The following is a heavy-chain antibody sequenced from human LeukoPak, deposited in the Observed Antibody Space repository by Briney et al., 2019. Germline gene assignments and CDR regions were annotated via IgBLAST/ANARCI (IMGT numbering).Heavy chain of an antibody. CDR1: GFTLRTYA. J-gene: IGHJ4*02. D-gene: IGHD3-3*01. Sequence: PGGSLRLSCAASGFTLRTYAMSGVREGPGGGLECVSAICVVVVSTYYADSVRGGFTISRDTSKSTRYLHMNSVRAEDTAVYYCAKDRGLRFLEWFFDYWSQGTLVTVSS. V-gene: IGHV3-23*01. CDR2: ICVVVVST. CDR3: AKDRGLRFLEWFFDY.